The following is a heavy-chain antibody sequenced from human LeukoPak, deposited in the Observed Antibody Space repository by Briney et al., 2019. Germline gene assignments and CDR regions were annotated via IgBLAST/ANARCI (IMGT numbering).Heavy chain of an antibody. V-gene: IGHV4-34*01. CDR2: INHSGSA. J-gene: IGHJ5*02. CDR1: GGSFSGYY. CDR3: ARDPIVGVIDP. Sequence: SETLSLTCAVYGGSFSGYYWSWIRQPPGKGLEWIGKINHSGSANYNPSLKSRVTISVDTSKNQFSLKLSSVTAADTAVYYCARDPIVGVIDPWGQGTLVTVSS. D-gene: IGHD1-26*01.